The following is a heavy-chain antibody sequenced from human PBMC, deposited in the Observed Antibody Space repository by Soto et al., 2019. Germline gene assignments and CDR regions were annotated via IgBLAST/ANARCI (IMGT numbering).Heavy chain of an antibody. CDR2: IYWDDDK. D-gene: IGHD3-10*01. CDR1: GFSLTTTRMG. V-gene: IGHV2-5*02. J-gene: IGHJ4*02. Sequence: SGPTREPAQTLTLTCAFSGFSLTTTRMGVAWIRQPPGKALEWLALIYWDDDKRYSPSLKNRLTVSKDTSTNRVVLTITNISPDDTGTYLCAHAGDLDLRSFDRWGPGTLVTVSS. CDR3: AHAGDLDLRSFDR.